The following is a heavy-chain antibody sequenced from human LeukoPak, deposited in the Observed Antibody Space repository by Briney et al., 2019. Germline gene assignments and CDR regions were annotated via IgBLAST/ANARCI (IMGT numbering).Heavy chain of an antibody. CDR2: INPSGGST. Sequence: ASVKVSCKASGYTFTSYYMHWVRQAPGQGLEWMGIINPSGGSTSYAQKFQGRVTMTRDMSTSTVYMELSSLRSKDTAVYYCAVASGSYYPAGYWGQGTLVTVSS. CDR1: GYTFTSYY. V-gene: IGHV1-46*01. CDR3: AVASGSYYPAGY. D-gene: IGHD1-26*01. J-gene: IGHJ4*02.